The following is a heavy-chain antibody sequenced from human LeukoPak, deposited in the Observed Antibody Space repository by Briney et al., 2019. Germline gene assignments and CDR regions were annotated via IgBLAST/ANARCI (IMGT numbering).Heavy chain of an antibody. CDR1: GFTFSNYE. CDR2: ISSSGSTI. D-gene: IGHD5-18*01. V-gene: IGHV3-48*03. Sequence: GGSLRLPCAASGFTFSNYEMNWVRQAPGKGLEWVSYISSSGSTIYYADSVKGRFTISRDNAKNSLYLQMNSLRADDTAVYYCARMNTAMVNGLNYYYYMDVWGKGTTVTISS. CDR3: ARMNTAMVNGLNYYYYMDV. J-gene: IGHJ6*03.